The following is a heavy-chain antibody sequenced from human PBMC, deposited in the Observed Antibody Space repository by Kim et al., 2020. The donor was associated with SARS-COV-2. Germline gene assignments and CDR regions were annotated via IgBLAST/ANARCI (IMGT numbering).Heavy chain of an antibody. D-gene: IGHD2-21*02. CDR1: GFSFSSYW. Sequence: GGSLRLSCAASGFSFSSYWMSWVRQAPGKGLEWVANIKQDGSEKYYVDSVKGQFTISRDNAKNSLYLQMNSLRAEDTAVYYCARDIVMVTAFLDYWGQGTLVTVSS. J-gene: IGHJ4*02. V-gene: IGHV3-7*01. CDR3: ARDIVMVTAFLDY. CDR2: IKQDGSEK.